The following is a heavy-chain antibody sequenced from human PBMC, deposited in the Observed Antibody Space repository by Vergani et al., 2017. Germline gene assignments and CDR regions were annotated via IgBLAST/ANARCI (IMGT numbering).Heavy chain of an antibody. CDR2: INHSGST. D-gene: IGHD3-3*01. J-gene: IGHJ4*02. CDR3: ARGLPRITIFGVVIRRRDY. Sequence: QVQLQQWGAGLLKPSETLSLTCAVYGGSFSGYYWSWIRQPPGKGLEWVGEINHSGSTNYNPSLKRRVTISVDTSKNQFSLKLSSVTAADTAVYYCARGLPRITIFGVVIRRRDYWGQGTLVTVSS. CDR1: GGSFSGYY. V-gene: IGHV4-34*01.